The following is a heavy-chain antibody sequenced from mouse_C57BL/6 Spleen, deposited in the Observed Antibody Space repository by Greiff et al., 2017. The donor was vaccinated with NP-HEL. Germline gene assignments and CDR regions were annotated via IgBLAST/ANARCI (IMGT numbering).Heavy chain of an antibody. D-gene: IGHD4-1*01. V-gene: IGHV1-64*01. CDR2: IHPNSGST. CDR3: ARPEELGRYFDV. Sequence: QVQLQQPGAELVKPGASVKLSCTASGYTFTSYWMHWVKQRPGQGLEWIGMIHPNSGSTNYNEKFKSKATLTVDKSSSTAYMQLSSLTSEDSAVYYGARPEELGRYFDVWGTGTTVTVSS. CDR1: GYTFTSYW. J-gene: IGHJ1*03.